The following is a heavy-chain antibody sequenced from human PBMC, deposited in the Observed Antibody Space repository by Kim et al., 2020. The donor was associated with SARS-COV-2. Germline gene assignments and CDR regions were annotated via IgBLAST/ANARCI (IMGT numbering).Heavy chain of an antibody. Sequence: GGSLRLSCAASGFTFSSYWMHWVRQAPGKGLVWVSRINSDGSSTSYADSVKGRFTISRDNAKNTLYLQMNSLRAEDTAVYYSARDGRADWLSNWFDPWRQGTLVTVSS. CDR1: GFTFSSYW. J-gene: IGHJ5*02. CDR3: ARDGRADWLSNWFDP. V-gene: IGHV3-74*01. D-gene: IGHD3-9*01. CDR2: INSDGSST.